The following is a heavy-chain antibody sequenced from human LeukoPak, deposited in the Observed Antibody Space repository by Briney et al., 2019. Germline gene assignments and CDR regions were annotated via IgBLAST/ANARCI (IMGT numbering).Heavy chain of an antibody. V-gene: IGHV3-11*01. CDR3: AKIGSYGMDV. CDR2: ISSSGSTI. CDR1: GFTFSDYY. J-gene: IGHJ6*02. Sequence: GGSLRLSCAASGFTFSDYYMSWIRQATGKGLEWVSYISSSGSTIYYADSVKGRFTISRGNAKNSLYLQMSSLRAEDTALYYCAKIGSYGMDVWGQGTTVTVSS. D-gene: IGHD2/OR15-2a*01.